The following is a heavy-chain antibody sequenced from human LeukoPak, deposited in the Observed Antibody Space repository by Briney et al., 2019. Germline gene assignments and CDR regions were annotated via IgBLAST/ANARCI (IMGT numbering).Heavy chain of an antibody. CDR2: IYYSGST. CDR3: ARVYYGRTYDYWYFDL. Sequence: SETLSLTCTVSGGSISSSSYYWGWVRQPPGKGLEWIGSIYYSGSTYYNPSLKSRVTISVDTSKNQFSLRLSSVTAADTAVYFCARVYYGRTYDYWYFDLWGRGTLVTVSS. J-gene: IGHJ2*01. V-gene: IGHV4-39*07. D-gene: IGHD3-10*01. CDR1: GGSISSSSYY.